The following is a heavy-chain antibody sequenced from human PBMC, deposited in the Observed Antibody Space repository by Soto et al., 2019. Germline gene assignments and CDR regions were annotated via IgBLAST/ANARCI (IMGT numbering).Heavy chain of an antibody. CDR1: GFIFKMYW. J-gene: IGHJ4*02. D-gene: IGHD3-10*01. CDR2: IYNDGTYS. CDR3: TRGPRPISTGTGAY. Sequence: GGSLRLSCAASGFIFKMYWMHWIRQSPGKGLVWISRIYNDGTYSDYADSVRGRFTISRDNVNDTPYLQMNNLRAEDSGLYYCTRGPRPISTGTGAYWGQGXQVTVYS. V-gene: IGHV3-74*01.